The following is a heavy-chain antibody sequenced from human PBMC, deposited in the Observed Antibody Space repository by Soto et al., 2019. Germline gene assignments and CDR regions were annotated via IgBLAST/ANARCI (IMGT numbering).Heavy chain of an antibody. J-gene: IGHJ4*02. V-gene: IGHV4-59*08. D-gene: IGHD2-15*01. CDR3: ARRYGGNFDY. Sequence: PSDSLSLTSTLSARPITTDHRSWIRHPPGKGLEWIGYIYYSGSSNYNPSLKSRVTISVDTSKNQFSLKLSSVTAADPAVYYCARRYGGNFDYWGQGTLVTVS. CDR2: IYYSGSS. CDR1: ARPITTDH.